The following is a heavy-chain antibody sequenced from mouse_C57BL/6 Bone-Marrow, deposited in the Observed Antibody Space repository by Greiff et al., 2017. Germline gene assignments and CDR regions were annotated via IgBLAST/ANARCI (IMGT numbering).Heavy chain of an antibody. CDR2: MLPGSGSH. CDR3: ARPGGITVADY. CDR1: GYTFPGYW. Sequence: QVQLQQSGAELMKPGASVKLSCKATGYTFPGYWIEGVKQRPGHGLEWIGEMLPGSGSHNYNEKFKGKATFTADTSSNTAYMQLSSLTTEDSAICDCARPGGITVADYGGQGTTLAVSS. D-gene: IGHD1-1*01. V-gene: IGHV1-9*01. J-gene: IGHJ2*01.